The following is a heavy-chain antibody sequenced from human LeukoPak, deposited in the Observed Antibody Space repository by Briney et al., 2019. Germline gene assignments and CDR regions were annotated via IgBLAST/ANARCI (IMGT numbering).Heavy chain of an antibody. CDR3: ARARDSSSWYDP. CDR1: GGTFSSYA. CDR2: INPNSGGT. V-gene: IGHV1-2*02. D-gene: IGHD6-13*01. J-gene: IGHJ5*02. Sequence: ASVKVSCKASGGTFSSYAISWVRQAPGQGLEWMGWINPNSGGTNYAQKFQGRVTMTRDTSISTAYMELSRLRSDDTAVYYCARARDSSSWYDPWGQGTLVTASS.